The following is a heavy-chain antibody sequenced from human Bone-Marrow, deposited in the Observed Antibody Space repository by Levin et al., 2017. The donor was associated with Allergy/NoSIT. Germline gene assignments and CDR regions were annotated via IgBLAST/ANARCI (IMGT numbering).Heavy chain of an antibody. Sequence: SQTLSLTCTVSGGSIRSSSHYWDWIRQPPGKGLEWIGSIYYSGSTYYNPSLKGRVAIYVDTSKNQFSLNLDSVTAADTAVYFCARLVGMTTATPRRYYDLWGRGTLVTVSS. CDR2: IYYSGST. J-gene: IGHJ2*01. CDR3: ARLVGMTTATPRRYYDL. V-gene: IGHV4-39*01. D-gene: IGHD4-17*01. CDR1: GGSIRSSSHY.